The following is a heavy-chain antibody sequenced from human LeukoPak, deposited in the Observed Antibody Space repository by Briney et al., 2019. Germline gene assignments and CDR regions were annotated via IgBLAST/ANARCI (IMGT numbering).Heavy chain of an antibody. CDR3: ARAPYYYVPPIDS. D-gene: IGHD3-10*02. J-gene: IGHJ4*02. Sequence: SETLSLTCTVSGGSISSSSYYWGWIRQPPGKGLEWIGSIYYSGSTYYNPSLKSRVSISVDTSKNQFSLKVHSVTAADTAVYYCARAPYYYVPPIDSWGQGTLVIVSS. V-gene: IGHV4-39*07. CDR1: GGSISSSSYY. CDR2: IYYSGST.